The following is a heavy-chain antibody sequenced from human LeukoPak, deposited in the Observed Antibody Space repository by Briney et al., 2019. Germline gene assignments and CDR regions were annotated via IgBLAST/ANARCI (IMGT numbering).Heavy chain of an antibody. CDR1: GGSISSSSYY. V-gene: IGHV4-39*01. J-gene: IGHJ5*02. D-gene: IGHD3-22*01. CDR3: ARHELASRIYYDSSGYYTEYNWFDP. CDR2: IYYSGST. Sequence: PSETLSLTCAVSGGSISSSSYYWGWIRQPPGKGLEWIGSIYYSGSTYYNPSLKSRVTISVDTSKNQFSLKLSSVTAADTAVYYCARHELASRIYYDSSGYYTEYNWFDPWGQGTLVTVSS.